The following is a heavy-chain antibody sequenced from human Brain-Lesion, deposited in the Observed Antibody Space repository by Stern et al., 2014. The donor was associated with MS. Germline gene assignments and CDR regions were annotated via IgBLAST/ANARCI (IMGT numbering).Heavy chain of an antibody. CDR2: IYNSGGT. Sequence: QLQESGPGLVKPSETLSLTCTVSGVSIRDYYWSWIRQAPGKGLQWIGYIYNSGGTKYNPSLKSRVTISIDTSTKEFSLKLRSVTAADTAVYYCARHYDSTGYGRENWFDPWGQGTLVTVSS. CDR3: ARHYDSTGYGRENWFDP. J-gene: IGHJ5*02. D-gene: IGHD3-22*01. CDR1: GVSIRDYY. V-gene: IGHV4-59*01.